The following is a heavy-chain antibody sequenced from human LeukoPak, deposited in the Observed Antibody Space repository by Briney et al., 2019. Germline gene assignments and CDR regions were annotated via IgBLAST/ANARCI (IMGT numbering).Heavy chain of an antibody. V-gene: IGHV3-33*01. D-gene: IGHD6-13*01. Sequence: GGSLRLSCAASGFTFSSYGMHWVRQAPGKGLEWVAVIWYDGSNKYYADSVKGRFTISRDNSKNTLYLQMNSLRAEDTAVYYCAREEDDSSSWYFDYWGQGTLVTVSS. CDR1: GFTFSSYG. CDR2: IWYDGSNK. CDR3: AREEDDSSSWYFDY. J-gene: IGHJ4*02.